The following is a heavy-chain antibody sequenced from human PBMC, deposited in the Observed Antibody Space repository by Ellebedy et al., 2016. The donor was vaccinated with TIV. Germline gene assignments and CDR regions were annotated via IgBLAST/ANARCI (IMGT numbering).Heavy chain of an antibody. Sequence: MPSEPLSLTCGIPGDSVSSNSGAWHWFRQSPSSGLEWPGRTYYRSRWFNDYAMSVKSRITINADTSKNQFSLQLNSVTSEDTAVYYCARGVNWFDPWGQGTLVTVSS. CDR3: ARGVNWFDP. J-gene: IGHJ5*02. CDR1: GDSVSSNSGA. CDR2: TYYRSRWFN. V-gene: IGHV6-1*01. D-gene: IGHD3-16*01.